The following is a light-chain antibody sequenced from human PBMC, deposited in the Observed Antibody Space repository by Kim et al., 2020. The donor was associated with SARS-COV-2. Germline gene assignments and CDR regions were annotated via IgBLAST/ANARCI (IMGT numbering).Light chain of an antibody. CDR1: QAISKS. Sequence: DIQMTQSPSSLSASVGDRVTITCRASQAISKSLTWFQQKPGKAPKSLIYGASTSQSGVPSKFVGSGSGTDFTLTISSLQPEDSATYYCQQYNNYPLTFGGGTKVEIK. CDR3: QQYNNYPLT. J-gene: IGKJ4*01. V-gene: IGKV1-16*02. CDR2: GAS.